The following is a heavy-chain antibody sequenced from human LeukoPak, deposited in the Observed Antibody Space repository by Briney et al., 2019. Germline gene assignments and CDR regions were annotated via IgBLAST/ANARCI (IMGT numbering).Heavy chain of an antibody. J-gene: IGHJ6*03. D-gene: IGHD3-3*01. V-gene: IGHV3-7*01. Sequence: GGSLRLSCAASGFTLSSYWMSWVRQAPGKGLEWVANIKHDGSEKYYVDSVKGRFTISRDNAKNSLYLQMNSLRAEDTAVYYCARLRYHDFWSGYWKYYYYMDVWGKGTTVTVSS. CDR3: ARLRYHDFWSGYWKYYYYMDV. CDR1: GFTLSSYW. CDR2: IKHDGSEK.